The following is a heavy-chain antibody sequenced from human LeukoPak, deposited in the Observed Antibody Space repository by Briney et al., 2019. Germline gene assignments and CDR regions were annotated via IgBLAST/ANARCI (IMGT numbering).Heavy chain of an antibody. J-gene: IGHJ3*02. CDR3: ARVAPNYDILTDYYIGAFDI. Sequence: SETLSLTCAVSGDSISSGVYSWSWIRQPPGKGLDWIGYIYYGGSSYYNPSLKSRVIISIDTSKNQFSLKVNSVTAADTAVYFCARVAPNYDILTDYYIGAFDIWGQGTMVTVSS. D-gene: IGHD3-9*01. V-gene: IGHV4-30-4*07. CDR1: GDSISSGVYS. CDR2: IYYGGSS.